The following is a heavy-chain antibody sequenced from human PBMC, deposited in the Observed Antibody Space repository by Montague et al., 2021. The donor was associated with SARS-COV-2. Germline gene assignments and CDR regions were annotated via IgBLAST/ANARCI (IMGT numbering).Heavy chain of an antibody. CDR1: GFSLSTPSVG. J-gene: IGHJ4*02. CDR3: AHLIRYYDIFTGIPFDY. D-gene: IGHD3-9*01. CDR2: IYSNDDK. V-gene: IGHV2-5*01. Sequence: PVLVKPTQTLTLTCTFSGFSLSTPSVGVGWIRQPPGKALEWLALIYSNDDKRYSPSLQSRLTNTKDTSKNQVVLSLTNVDPVDTATYYCAHLIRYYDIFTGIPFDYWGQGTQV.